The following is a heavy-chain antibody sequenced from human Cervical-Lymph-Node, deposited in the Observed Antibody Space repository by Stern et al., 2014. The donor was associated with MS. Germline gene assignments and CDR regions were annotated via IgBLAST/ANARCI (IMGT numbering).Heavy chain of an antibody. D-gene: IGHD2-8*02. J-gene: IGHJ4*02. CDR3: ASSLVASGH. CDR1: GGTFTTHP. V-gene: IGHV1-69*06. CDR2: IIPFLNTA. Sequence: VQLVESGAEVKKPGSSVKVSCKASGGTFTTHPITWWRQAPGQGLEWMGGIIPFLNTANYAQKFQGRITITADKSTGTTYMEISSLRSDDTAVYYCASSLVASGHWGQGILVIVS.